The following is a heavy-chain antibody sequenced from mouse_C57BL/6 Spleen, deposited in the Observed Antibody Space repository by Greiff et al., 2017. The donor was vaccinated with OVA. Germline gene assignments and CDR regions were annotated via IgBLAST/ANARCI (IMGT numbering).Heavy chain of an antibody. CDR3: ARWRVTTYFDY. V-gene: IGHV1-59*01. CDR1: GYTFTSYW. D-gene: IGHD2-2*01. Sequence: VQLQQPGAELVRPGTSVKLSCKASGYTFTSYWMHWVKQRPGQGLEWIGVIDPSDSYTNYNQKFKGKATLTVDTSSSTAYMQLSSLTSEDSAVYYCARWRVTTYFDYWGQGTTLTVSS. CDR2: IDPSDSYT. J-gene: IGHJ2*01.